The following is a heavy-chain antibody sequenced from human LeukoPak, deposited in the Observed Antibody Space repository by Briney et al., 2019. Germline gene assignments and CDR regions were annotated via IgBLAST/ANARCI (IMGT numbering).Heavy chain of an antibody. V-gene: IGHV3-7*03. J-gene: IGHJ4*02. CDR1: GFTFSSYW. D-gene: IGHD3-10*01. Sequence: PGGSLRLSCAGSGFTFSSYWMSWVRQAPGKGLEWVANIKQDGSEKHYVDSVKGRFTISRDNAKNTLYLQMNSLRAEDTAVYYCAKRPGSSEGYWGQGTLVTVSS. CDR3: AKRPGSSEGY. CDR2: IKQDGSEK.